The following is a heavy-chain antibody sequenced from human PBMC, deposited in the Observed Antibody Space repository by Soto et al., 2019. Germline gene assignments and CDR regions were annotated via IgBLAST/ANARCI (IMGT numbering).Heavy chain of an antibody. Sequence: EVRLVESGGGLVQPGGSLRLSCAASGFTFSIYWIHWVRQAPGKGLVWVSRINSDGSTTNYADSVKGRFTISRDNAKNTVYLQMDSLRAEDTAVYYCASSARGSYGDYSWGQGTLVTVSS. CDR2: INSDGSTT. J-gene: IGHJ5*02. D-gene: IGHD4-17*01. CDR1: GFTFSIYW. CDR3: ASSARGSYGDYS. V-gene: IGHV3-74*01.